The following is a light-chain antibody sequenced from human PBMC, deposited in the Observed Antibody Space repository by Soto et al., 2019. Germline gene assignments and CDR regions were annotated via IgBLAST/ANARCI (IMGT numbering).Light chain of an antibody. J-gene: IGKJ1*01. CDR3: QEYNTWPWT. Sequence: IVLTQSPGTLSLSPGARATGSGMASQSVSSIYLAWYQQRPGQAPRLLIYGASTRATGIPARFTGSGSGTEFILTITSLQSEDSAVYYCQEYNTWPWTGGQGTKGAI. V-gene: IGKV3-15*01. CDR1: QSVSSIY. CDR2: GAS.